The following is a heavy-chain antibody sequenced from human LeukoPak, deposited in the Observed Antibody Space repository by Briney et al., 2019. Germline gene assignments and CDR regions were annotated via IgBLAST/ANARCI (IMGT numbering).Heavy chain of an antibody. Sequence: PGRSPRLSCAASGFTFSIYGMHWVRQAPGKGLEWVAVISSDGREEDYADSVRGRFTISRDNSRDTLYLQMSSLRPEDAAVYYCRAATKNRGYYFDYWGQGTLVTVSS. D-gene: IGHD1-14*01. CDR1: GFTFSIYG. CDR3: RAATKNRGYYFDY. J-gene: IGHJ4*02. V-gene: IGHV3-30*03. CDR2: ISSDGREE.